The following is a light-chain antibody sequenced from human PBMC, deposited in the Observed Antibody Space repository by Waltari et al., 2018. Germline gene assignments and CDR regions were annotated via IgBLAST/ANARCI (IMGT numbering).Light chain of an antibody. Sequence: QSVLTQPPSVSGAPGQRVTISCTWSGSNIGAGYDVRWYQQLPGKAPKLLIDGHSTRPLGVPDRYFGSQSGTSAALAITGLQAGDDADYYCQSYDTILSVVFGGGTKLTVL. J-gene: IGLJ2*01. CDR2: GHS. CDR1: GSNIGAGYD. CDR3: QSYDTILSVV. V-gene: IGLV1-40*01.